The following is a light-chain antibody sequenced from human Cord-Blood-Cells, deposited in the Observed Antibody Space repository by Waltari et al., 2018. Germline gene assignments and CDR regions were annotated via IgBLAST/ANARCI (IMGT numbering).Light chain of an antibody. V-gene: IGLV2-14*01. CDR2: DVS. CDR1: SSDVGGYNY. Sequence: QSALTQPASVSGSPGQSIPISCTGTSSDVGGYNYVSWYQQHPGKAPKLMIYDVSNRPSGVSNRFSGSKSGNTASLSISGLQAEDEADYYGSSYTSSSLGVFGTGTKVTVL. CDR3: SSYTSSSLGV. J-gene: IGLJ1*01.